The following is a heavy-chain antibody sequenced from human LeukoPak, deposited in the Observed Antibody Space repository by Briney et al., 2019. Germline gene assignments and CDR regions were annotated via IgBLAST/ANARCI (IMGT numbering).Heavy chain of an antibody. D-gene: IGHD6-19*01. J-gene: IGHJ4*02. CDR2: INHSGST. V-gene: IGHV4-34*01. CDR3: ASYGASGWYNYYFDY. Sequence: PSETLSLTCAVYGGSFSGYYWSWIRQPPGKGLEWIGEINHSGSTNYNPSLKSRVIISVDTSKNQFSLELSSVTAADTAVYYCASYGASGWYNYYFDYWGQGTLVTVSS. CDR1: GGSFSGYY.